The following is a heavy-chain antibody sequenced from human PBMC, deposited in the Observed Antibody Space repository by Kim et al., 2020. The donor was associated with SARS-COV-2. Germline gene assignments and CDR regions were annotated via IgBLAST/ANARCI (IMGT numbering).Heavy chain of an antibody. Sequence: NPTHQSRVTRSVDTSKNQFSLKLSSVTAADTAVYYCARDLSYGGLYYFDYWGQGTLVTVSS. V-gene: IGHV4-31*02. D-gene: IGHD4-17*01. J-gene: IGHJ4*02. CDR3: ARDLSYGGLYYFDY.